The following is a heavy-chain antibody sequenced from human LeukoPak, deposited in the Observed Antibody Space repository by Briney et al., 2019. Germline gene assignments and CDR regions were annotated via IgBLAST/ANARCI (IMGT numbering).Heavy chain of an antibody. CDR3: ARTSGSYSGGAFDI. V-gene: IGHV3-72*01. J-gene: IGHJ3*02. CDR2: IRNKANRYTT. Sequence: GGSLRLSCAASGFTFSDHYMDWVRQAPGKGLEWVGRIRNKANRYTTEYAASVKGRFTFSRDDSKNSLYLQMNSLKAEDTAMYYCARTSGSYSGGAFDIWGRGTMVTVSS. D-gene: IGHD1-26*01. CDR1: GFTFSDHY.